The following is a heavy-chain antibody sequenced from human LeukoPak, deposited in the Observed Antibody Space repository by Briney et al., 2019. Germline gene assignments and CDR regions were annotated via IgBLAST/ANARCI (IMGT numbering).Heavy chain of an antibody. D-gene: IGHD6-19*01. Sequence: HPGKSLRLSCAASGFTFSSYGMHWVRQAPGKGLEWVAIISYDGTNKYYADSVKGRFTISRDNSKNTLYLQMNSLRAEDTAVYYCARDDPYSSGWYIVFDIWGQGTMVTVSS. CDR2: ISYDGTNK. V-gene: IGHV3-30*19. CDR1: GFTFSSYG. J-gene: IGHJ3*02. CDR3: ARDDPYSSGWYIVFDI.